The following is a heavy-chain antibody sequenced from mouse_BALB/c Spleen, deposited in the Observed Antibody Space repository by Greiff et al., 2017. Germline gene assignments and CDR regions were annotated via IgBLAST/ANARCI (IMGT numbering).Heavy chain of an antibody. CDR3: ARDWTRAFDY. J-gene: IGHJ2*01. V-gene: IGHV1S137*01. D-gene: IGHD3-1*01. CDR1: GYTFTDYA. CDR2: ISTYYGDA. Sequence: QVQLKQSGAELVRPGVSVKISCKGSGYTFTDYAMHWVKQSHAKSLEWIGVISTYYGDASYNQKFKGKATMTVDKSSSTAYMELARLTSEDSAIYYCARDWTRAFDYWGQGTTLTVSS.